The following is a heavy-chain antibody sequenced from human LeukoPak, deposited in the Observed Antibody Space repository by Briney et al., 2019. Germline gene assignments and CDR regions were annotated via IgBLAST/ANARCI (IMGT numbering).Heavy chain of an antibody. V-gene: IGHV3-48*04. J-gene: IGHJ4*02. Sequence: GGPLTLFCAASAFTYSSYSMNWLRQAPGKGLEGVSNIDSGSNNIHYADSVKGRFTISRDNAKNSLYLQMNSLRAEDTAVYYCARGVRGVLSYFDYWGQGTLVTVSS. CDR2: IDSGSNNI. D-gene: IGHD3-10*01. CDR1: AFTYSSYS. CDR3: ARGVRGVLSYFDY.